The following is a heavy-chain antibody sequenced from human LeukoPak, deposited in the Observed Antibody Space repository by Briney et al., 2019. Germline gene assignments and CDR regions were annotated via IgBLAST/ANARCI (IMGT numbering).Heavy chain of an antibody. V-gene: IGHV3-48*03. Sequence: PGGSLRLSCEASGFTFSSYEMNWVRQAPGKGLEWVSYISRSGTTIYYADSVKGRFTISRDNAKNSLYLQMNSLRAEDTAVYYCAKSIAVAGTDAFDIWGQGTMVTVSS. CDR3: AKSIAVAGTDAFDI. CDR2: ISRSGTTI. D-gene: IGHD6-19*01. J-gene: IGHJ3*02. CDR1: GFTFSSYE.